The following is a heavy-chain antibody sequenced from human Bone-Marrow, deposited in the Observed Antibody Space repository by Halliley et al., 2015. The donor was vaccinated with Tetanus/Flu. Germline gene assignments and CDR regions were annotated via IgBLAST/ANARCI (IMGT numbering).Heavy chain of an antibody. V-gene: IGHV4-59*01. CDR2: IYYSGTT. D-gene: IGHD3-22*01. J-gene: IGHJ4*02. Sequence: TLSLTCTVSGGSISTYYWSWIRQPPGKGLEWIGCIYYSGTTNYNPSLKSRVTILVDTPKSQFSLKLASVTAADTAVYYCARAPPFDYDLDVRGIHNFDHWGQGTLVTVSS. CDR3: ARAPPFDYDLDVRGIHNFDH. CDR1: GGSISTYY.